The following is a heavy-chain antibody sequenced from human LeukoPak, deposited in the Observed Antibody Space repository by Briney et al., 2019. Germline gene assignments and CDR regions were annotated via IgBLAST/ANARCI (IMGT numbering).Heavy chain of an antibody. V-gene: IGHV4-39*07. CDR3: ARDPAGTLLGGWFDP. CDR2: SNYRGST. CDR1: AGSISNSDYY. D-gene: IGHD1-1*01. Sequence: SENLSLSCTVAAGSISNSDYYWDWIRQPPGKGLEWMGSSNYRGSTYYNPSLESRVTISVDTSKNQFSLKLSSVTAADTAAYYCARDPAGTLLGGWFDPWGQGTLVTVSS. J-gene: IGHJ5*02.